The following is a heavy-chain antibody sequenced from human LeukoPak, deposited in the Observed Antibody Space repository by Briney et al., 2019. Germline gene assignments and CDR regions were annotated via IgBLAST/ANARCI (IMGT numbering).Heavy chain of an antibody. CDR2: ISAYNGNT. CDR1: GYTFTSYG. V-gene: IGHV1-18*01. D-gene: IGHD1-26*01. Sequence: GASVKVSYKASGYTFTSYGISWVRQAPGQGLEWMGWISAYNGNTNYAQKLQGRVTMTTDTSTSTAYMELRSLRSDDTAVYYCARDRETWHGLRYFNYWGQGTLVTVSS. J-gene: IGHJ4*02. CDR3: ARDRETWHGLRYFNY.